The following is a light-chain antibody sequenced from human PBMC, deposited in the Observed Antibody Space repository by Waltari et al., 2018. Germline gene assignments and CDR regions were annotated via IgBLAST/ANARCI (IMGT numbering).Light chain of an antibody. J-gene: IGKJ1*01. V-gene: IGKV1-39*01. Sequence: DIQMTQSPSSLSASVGDRVTITCRASQSISSFCHWSQQKPGKAPNLLLYAASSLQSGVPSRFSGSGSGTDFTLTISSLQPEDFATYYCHQSYSNPETFGQGTKVEI. CDR2: AAS. CDR1: QSISSF. CDR3: HQSYSNPET.